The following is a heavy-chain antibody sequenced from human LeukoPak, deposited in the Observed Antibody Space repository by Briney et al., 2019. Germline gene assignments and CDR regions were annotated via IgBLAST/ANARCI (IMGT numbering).Heavy chain of an antibody. CDR3: AELGITMIGGV. D-gene: IGHD3-10*02. J-gene: IGHJ6*04. V-gene: IGHV3-30*02. CDR1: GFIFSSYG. Sequence: GGSLRLSCTASGFIFSSYGMHWVRRAPGKGLEWVAYIQYDGSNEQYAHSVKGRFRISRDSSKNMLYLQMNSLRAEDTAVYYCAELGITMIGGVWGKGTTVTISS. CDR2: IQYDGSNE.